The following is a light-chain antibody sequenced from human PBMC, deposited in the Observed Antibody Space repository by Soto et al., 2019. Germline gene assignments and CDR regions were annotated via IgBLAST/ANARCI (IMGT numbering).Light chain of an antibody. J-gene: IGLJ1*01. Sequence: QSVLTQPASLYGFPGESIAISCPGTSNDVGSYNYVSWYQQHPGKAPKLMIYDVTSRPSGVSDRFSGSKSGNTASLTISGLQAEDEADYYCKSYTTSNTYVFGSGTKVTVL. V-gene: IGLV2-14*01. CDR3: KSYTTSNTYV. CDR2: DVT. CDR1: SNDVGSYNY.